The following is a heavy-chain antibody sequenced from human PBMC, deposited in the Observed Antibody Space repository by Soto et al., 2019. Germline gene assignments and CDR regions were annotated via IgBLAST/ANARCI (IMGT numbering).Heavy chain of an antibody. CDR3: ARDQGAIFGVVISQDYFDY. Sequence: ASVKVSCKASGGTFSSYAISWVRQAPGQGLEWMGGINPSGGSTSYAQKFQGRVTMTRDTSTSTVYMELSSLRSEDTAVYYCARDQGAIFGVVISQDYFDYWGQGTLVTVPS. CDR2: INPSGGST. V-gene: IGHV1-46*01. D-gene: IGHD3-3*01. J-gene: IGHJ4*02. CDR1: GGTFSSYA.